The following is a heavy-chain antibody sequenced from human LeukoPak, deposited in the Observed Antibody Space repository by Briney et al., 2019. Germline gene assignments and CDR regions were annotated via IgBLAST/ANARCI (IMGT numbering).Heavy chain of an antibody. CDR1: GYTFTDYA. D-gene: IGHD2-15*01. V-gene: IGHV7-4-1*02. Sequence: GASVKVSCKASGYTFTDYAMNWVRQAPGQGLEWMGWINTNSGNPMYAQGFTGRFVFSLDTSVTTAYLQINSLKAEDTAVYYCARGRYSYYYGLDVWGQGTTVTVSS. J-gene: IGHJ6*02. CDR3: ARGRYSYYYGLDV. CDR2: INTNSGNP.